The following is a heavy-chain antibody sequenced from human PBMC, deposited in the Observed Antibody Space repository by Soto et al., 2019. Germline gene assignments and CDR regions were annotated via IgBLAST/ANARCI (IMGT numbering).Heavy chain of an antibody. CDR2: IIPIIGTA. D-gene: IGHD1-26*01. CDR1: GCTFSSYS. V-gene: IGHV1-69*01. J-gene: IGHJ4*02. Sequence: QVQLVQSGAEVKKPGSSVKVSCKASGCTFSSYSINWVRQAPGQGLEWMGEIIPIIGTANYAQKVQGRVTITADESTSTAYLELSSLRSEDTSVYYCARDGGRHSGGIDYWRQGPLVNVSS. CDR3: ARDGGRHSGGIDY.